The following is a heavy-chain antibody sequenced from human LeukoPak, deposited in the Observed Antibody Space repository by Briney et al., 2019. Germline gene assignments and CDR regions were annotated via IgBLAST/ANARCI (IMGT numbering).Heavy chain of an antibody. CDR2: TYYSGST. Sequence: PSETLSLTCTVSGGSISSYYWSWIRQPPGKGLEWIGYTYYSGSTNYNPSLKSRVTISADTSKNQFSLKLSSVTAADTAVYYCARVSIIASSHYYYGMDVWGQGTTVTVSS. J-gene: IGHJ6*02. CDR3: ARVSIIASSHYYYGMDV. V-gene: IGHV4-59*01. CDR1: GGSISSYY. D-gene: IGHD2-21*01.